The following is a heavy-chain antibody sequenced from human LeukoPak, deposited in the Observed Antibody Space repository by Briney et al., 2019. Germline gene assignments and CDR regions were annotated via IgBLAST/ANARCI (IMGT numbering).Heavy chain of an antibody. Sequence: SETLSLTCTVSGGSISSYYWSWIWQPAGKGLEWIGRIYTSGSTNYNPSLKSRVTMSVDTSKNQFSLKLSSVTAADTAVYYCARDDSTGPLDAFDIWGQGTMVTISS. CDR1: GGSISSYY. V-gene: IGHV4-4*07. D-gene: IGHD3-22*01. CDR3: ARDDSTGPLDAFDI. J-gene: IGHJ3*02. CDR2: IYTSGST.